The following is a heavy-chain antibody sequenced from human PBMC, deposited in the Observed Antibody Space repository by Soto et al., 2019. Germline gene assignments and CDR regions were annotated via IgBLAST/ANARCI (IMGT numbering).Heavy chain of an antibody. CDR3: AKRTTAMVRGVPFDY. V-gene: IGHV3-23*01. Sequence: PGGALRLSCAASGFTFSSYAMSWVRQAPGKGLEWVSAISGSGGSTYYADSVKGRFTISRDNSKNTLYLQMNSLRAEDTAVYYCAKRTTAMVRGVPFDYWGQGTLVTVSS. J-gene: IGHJ4*02. CDR2: ISGSGGST. CDR1: GFTFSSYA. D-gene: IGHD3-10*01.